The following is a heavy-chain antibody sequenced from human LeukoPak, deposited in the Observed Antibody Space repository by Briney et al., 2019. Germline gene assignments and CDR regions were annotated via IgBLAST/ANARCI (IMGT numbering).Heavy chain of an antibody. D-gene: IGHD3-22*01. J-gene: IGHJ6*02. Sequence: PSETLSLTCTVSGGSISSYYWSWIRQPPGKGLEWIGYIYYSGSTNYNPSLKSRVTISVDTSKNQFSLKLSSVTAADTAVYYCARGPYYYDSSGYYYYYYYGMDVWGQGTTVTVSS. CDR3: ARGPYYYDSSGYYYYYYYGMDV. CDR1: GGSISSYY. CDR2: IYYSGST. V-gene: IGHV4-59*01.